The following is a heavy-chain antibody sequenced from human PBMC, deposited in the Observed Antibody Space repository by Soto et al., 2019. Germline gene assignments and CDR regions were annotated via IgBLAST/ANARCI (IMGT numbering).Heavy chain of an antibody. CDR2: IIPIFGTA. J-gene: IGHJ2*01. D-gene: IGHD4-17*01. CDR3: ARTPTVTTDWYFDL. CDR1: GGTFSSYA. V-gene: IGHV1-69*01. Sequence: QVQLVQSGAEVKKPGSSVKVSCKASGGTFSSYAISWVRQAPGQGLEWMGGIIPIFGTANYAQKFQGRVTITXXXXXXXXXXXXXXLRSEDTAVYYCARTPTVTTDWYFDLWGRGTLVTVSS.